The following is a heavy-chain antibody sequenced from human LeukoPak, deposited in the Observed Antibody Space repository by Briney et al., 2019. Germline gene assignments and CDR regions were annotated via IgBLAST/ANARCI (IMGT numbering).Heavy chain of an antibody. CDR1: EFTFYMYA. J-gene: IGHJ5*01. V-gene: IGHV3-23*01. D-gene: IGHD3-22*01. CDR2: MCGTAGCT. CDR3: AKDRPNFYENSGHYYRRDGDS. Sequence: PSGGSLRLSCQASEFTFYMYAVSWVRQAPGKGLEWVASMCGTAGCTFYPDSVKGRFTISRDNSKNILYLQMNSLRAEDTAIYYCAKDRPNFYENSGHYYRRDGDSWGQGTLVTVSS.